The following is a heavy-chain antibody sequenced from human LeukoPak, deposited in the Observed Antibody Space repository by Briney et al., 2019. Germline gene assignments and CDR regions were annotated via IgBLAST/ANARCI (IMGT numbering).Heavy chain of an antibody. Sequence: SETLSLTCTASGGPISSYYWSWIRQPPGKGLEWIGYIYYSGSTNYNPSLKSRVTISVDTSKNQFSLKLSSVTAADTAVYYCAREPRDGYNLFDYWGQGTLVTVSS. CDR2: IYYSGST. J-gene: IGHJ4*02. D-gene: IGHD5-24*01. CDR1: GGPISSYY. V-gene: IGHV4-59*01. CDR3: AREPRDGYNLFDY.